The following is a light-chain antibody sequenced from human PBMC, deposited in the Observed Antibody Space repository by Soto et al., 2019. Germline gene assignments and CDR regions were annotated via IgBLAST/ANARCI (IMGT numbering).Light chain of an antibody. Sequence: QSVLTQPPSASGSPGQSVTISCTGTSSDVGGYNYVSWYQQHPGKAPKLMIYEVSTRPSGVPDRFSGSKSGNTASLTVSGLQAEDGADYYCSSYAGSNNLVFGGGTQLTVL. CDR2: EVS. J-gene: IGLJ2*01. CDR3: SSYAGSNNLV. V-gene: IGLV2-8*01. CDR1: SSDVGGYNY.